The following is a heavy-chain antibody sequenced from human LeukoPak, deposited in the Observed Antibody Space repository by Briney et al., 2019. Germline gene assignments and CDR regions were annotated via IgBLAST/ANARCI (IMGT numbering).Heavy chain of an antibody. V-gene: IGHV1-24*01. CDR3: ATVLGGSYYGGFDY. CDR2: FDPEDGET. Sequence: ASVKVSCKVSGYTLNELSMHWVRQAPGKGLEWMGGFDPEDGETIYAQKFQGRVTMTEDTSTDTAYMELSSLRSEDTAVYYCATVLGGSYYGGFDYWGQGTLVTVSS. J-gene: IGHJ4*02. CDR1: GYTLNELS. D-gene: IGHD1-26*01.